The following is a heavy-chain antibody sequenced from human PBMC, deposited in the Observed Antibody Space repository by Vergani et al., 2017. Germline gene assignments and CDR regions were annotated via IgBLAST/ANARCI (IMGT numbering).Heavy chain of an antibody. V-gene: IGHV4-30-4*01. CDR3: ARGAPKSITIFGVVITPYYFDY. D-gene: IGHD3-3*01. Sequence: QVQLQESGPGLVKPSQTLSLTCTVSGGSISSGDYYWSWIRQPPGKGLEWIGYIYYSGSTYYNPSLKSRVTISVDTSKNQFSLKLSSVTAADTAVYYCARGAPKSITIFGVVITPYYFDYWGQGTLVTVSS. CDR2: IYYSGST. CDR1: GGSISSGDYY. J-gene: IGHJ4*02.